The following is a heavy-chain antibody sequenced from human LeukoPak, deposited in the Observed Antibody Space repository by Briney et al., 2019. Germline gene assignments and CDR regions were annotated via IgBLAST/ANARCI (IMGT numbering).Heavy chain of an antibody. CDR3: ARDGGFGFLAAFDI. Sequence: GGSLRLSCAASGFTFSSYSMNWVGQAPGKGLEWISSISGSGSVSYYEDSVKGRFTISRDNAKNSLYLQMNSPRDEDTALYYCARDGGFGFLAAFDIWGQGTMVTVSS. D-gene: IGHD3-10*01. J-gene: IGHJ3*02. CDR1: GFTFSSYS. CDR2: ISGSGSVS. V-gene: IGHV3-48*02.